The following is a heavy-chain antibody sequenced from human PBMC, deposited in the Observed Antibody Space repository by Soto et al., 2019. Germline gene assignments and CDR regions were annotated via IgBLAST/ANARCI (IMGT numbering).Heavy chain of an antibody. CDR3: ARAEAHLHSSGPDYFDY. Sequence: PSETLSLTCTVSGGSISSYYWSWIRQPPGKGLEWIGYIYYSGSTNYNPSLKSRVTISVDTSKNQFSLKLSSVTAADTAVYYCARAEAHLHSSGPDYFDYWGQGTLVTVSS. V-gene: IGHV4-59*01. D-gene: IGHD6-6*01. J-gene: IGHJ4*02. CDR1: GGSISSYY. CDR2: IYYSGST.